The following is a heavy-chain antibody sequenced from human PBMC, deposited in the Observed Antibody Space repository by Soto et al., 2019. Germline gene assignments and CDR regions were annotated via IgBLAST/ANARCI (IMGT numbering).Heavy chain of an antibody. D-gene: IGHD3-16*01. CDR3: ARGYWRLGEPYYFDY. V-gene: IGHV3-53*01. J-gene: IGHJ4*02. Sequence: GGSLRLSCETSGFPVSSSYMSWVRQSPGMGLEWVSFILTGGDTHYADSVKGRFTVSRENYQNTVYLHMNNLRGEDTATYYCARGYWRLGEPYYFDYWGQGTRVTAPQ. CDR2: ILTGGDT. CDR1: GFPVSSSY.